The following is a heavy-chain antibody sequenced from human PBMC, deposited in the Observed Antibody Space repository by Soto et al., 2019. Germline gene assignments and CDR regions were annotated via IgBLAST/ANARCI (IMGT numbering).Heavy chain of an antibody. CDR2: IYYSGIT. Sequence: TSETLSLTCTVSGGSIIGYYGSWIRQPPGKGLEWIGYIYYSGITNYNPSLKSRLTMSVDTSKNQFSLKVNSVTAADTAVYYCAKPNVDMATTWYFDLWGRGTLVTVSS. CDR3: AKPNVDMATTWYFDL. V-gene: IGHV4-59*08. CDR1: GGSIIGYY. D-gene: IGHD5-12*01. J-gene: IGHJ2*01.